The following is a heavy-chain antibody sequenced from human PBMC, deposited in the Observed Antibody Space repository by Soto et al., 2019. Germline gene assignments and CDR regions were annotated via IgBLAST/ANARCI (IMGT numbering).Heavy chain of an antibody. CDR2: INWNSGSI. J-gene: IGHJ1*01. Sequence: EVQLVESGGGLVQPGRSLRLSCAASGFTFDDYAMQWVRQVPGKGLEWVSGINWNSGSIGYGDSVKGRFAIYRDNAKNSLHLQMNSLSAEDTAFYYCVNDESSNWYSGHIRHWGQGTLVTVSS. CDR1: GFTFDDYA. CDR3: VNDESSNWYSGHIRH. D-gene: IGHD6-13*01. V-gene: IGHV3-9*01.